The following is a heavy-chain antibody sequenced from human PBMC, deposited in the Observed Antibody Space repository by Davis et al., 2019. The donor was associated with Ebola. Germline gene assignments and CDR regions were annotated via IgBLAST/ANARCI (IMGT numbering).Heavy chain of an antibody. D-gene: IGHD6-6*01. J-gene: IGHJ4*02. CDR3: ARGVAARPAE. V-gene: IGHV1-69*05. Sequence: AASVKVSCKASGGTFSSYAISWVRQAPGQGLEWMGGIIPIFGTANYAQKFQGRVTMTRDTSTSTVYMELSSLRSEDTAVYYCARGVAARPAEWGQGTLVTVSS. CDR2: IIPIFGTA. CDR1: GGTFSSYA.